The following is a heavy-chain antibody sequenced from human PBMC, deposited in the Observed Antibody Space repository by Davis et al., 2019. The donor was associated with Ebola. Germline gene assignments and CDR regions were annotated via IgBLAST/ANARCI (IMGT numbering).Heavy chain of an antibody. V-gene: IGHV4-59*11. CDR3: AERGGSV. J-gene: IGHJ4*02. CDR2: IYHTGNT. D-gene: IGHD3-16*01. CDR1: GISIRIHY. Sequence: PGGSLGLSCTVSGISIRIHYWSWIRQAPGKGLEWIGAIYHTGNTNYNPSLKSRVTISADTSKNQFSLNLSSVTAADTAVYYCAERGGSVWGQGTLVTVSS.